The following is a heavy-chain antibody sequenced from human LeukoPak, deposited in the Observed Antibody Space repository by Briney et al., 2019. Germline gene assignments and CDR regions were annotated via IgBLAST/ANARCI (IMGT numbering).Heavy chain of an antibody. CDR1: GFTFTSSA. CDR3: AADQYDYVWGSYRPYYGMDV. V-gene: IGHV1-58*01. CDR2: IVVGSGNT. Sequence: ASVKVSCKASGFTFTSSAVQWVRQARGQRLEWIGWIVVGSGNTNYAQKFQERVTITRDMSTSTAYMELSSLRSEDTAVYYCAADQYDYVWGSYRPYYGMDVWGQGTLVTVSS. D-gene: IGHD3-16*02. J-gene: IGHJ6*02.